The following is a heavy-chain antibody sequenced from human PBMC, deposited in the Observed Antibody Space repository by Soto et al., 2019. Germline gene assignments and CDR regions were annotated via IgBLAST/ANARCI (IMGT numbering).Heavy chain of an antibody. CDR2: IYYSGST. Sequence: ETLSLTCTVSGGSISSYYWSWIRQPPGKGLEWIGYIYYSGSTNYNPSLKSRVTISVDTSKNQFSLKLSSVTAADTAVYYCAREVPYYYYCMDVWGKGTTVTVSS. V-gene: IGHV4-59*01. CDR1: GGSISSYY. J-gene: IGHJ6*03. CDR3: AREVPYYYYCMDV.